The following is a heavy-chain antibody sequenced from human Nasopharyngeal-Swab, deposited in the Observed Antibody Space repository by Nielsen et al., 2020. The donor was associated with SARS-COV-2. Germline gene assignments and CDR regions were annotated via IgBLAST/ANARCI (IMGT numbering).Heavy chain of an antibody. J-gene: IGHJ4*02. Sequence: GSLRLSCAASGFTFSGSAMRWVRQASGKGLEWVGRIRSKANSYATAYAASVKGRFTISRDDSKNTAYLQMNSLKTEDTAVYYCTSRNPETGSYWGQGTLVTVSS. CDR2: IRSKANSYAT. CDR1: GFTFSGSA. D-gene: IGHD1-14*01. V-gene: IGHV3-73*01. CDR3: TSRNPETGSY.